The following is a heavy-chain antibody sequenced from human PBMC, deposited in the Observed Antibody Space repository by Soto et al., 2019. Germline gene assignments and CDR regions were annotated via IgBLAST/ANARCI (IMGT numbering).Heavy chain of an antibody. Sequence: QLQLQESGPGLVKPSETLSLTCTVSGGSVSSSSYYWGWVRQPPGKGLEWIESVYYSGSTYYNPSLESRVTISVDKSKSQCPLRLMSLSAADTAVYYCGRLEGLASISYYFDYWGQGALVTVSS. CDR2: VYYSGST. V-gene: IGHV4-39*01. CDR3: GRLEGLASISYYFDY. CDR1: GGSVSSSSYY. J-gene: IGHJ4*02. D-gene: IGHD3-9*01.